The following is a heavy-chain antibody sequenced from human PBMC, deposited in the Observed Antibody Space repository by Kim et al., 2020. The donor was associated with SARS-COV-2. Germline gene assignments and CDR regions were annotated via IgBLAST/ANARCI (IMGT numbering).Heavy chain of an antibody. J-gene: IGHJ6*02. Sequence: GGSLRLSCAASGFTFSSYSMNWVRQAPGKGLEWVSSISSSSSYIYYADSVKGRFTISRDNAKNSLYPQMNSLRAEDTAVYYCAREGGDPMVRGAAPGYYGMDVWGQGTTVTVSS. V-gene: IGHV3-21*01. D-gene: IGHD3-10*01. CDR1: GFTFSSYS. CDR2: ISSSSSYI. CDR3: AREGGDPMVRGAAPGYYGMDV.